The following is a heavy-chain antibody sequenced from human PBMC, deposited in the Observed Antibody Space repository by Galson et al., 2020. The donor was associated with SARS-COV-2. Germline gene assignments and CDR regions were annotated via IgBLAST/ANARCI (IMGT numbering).Heavy chain of an antibody. V-gene: IGHV3-15*01. J-gene: IGHJ4*02. D-gene: IGHD6-19*01. CDR3: VADVAEAGYGEFDY. Sequence: GGSLRLSCAASGFTFNPAWMSWVRQAPGKGLEWIGLVKSKTSGGTTEYAAPVQGRFTILRDDSKATVHLQMNSLKTEDTAVYYCVADVAEAGYGEFDYWAQGTLVTVCS. CDR1: GFTFNPAW. CDR2: VKSKTSGGTT.